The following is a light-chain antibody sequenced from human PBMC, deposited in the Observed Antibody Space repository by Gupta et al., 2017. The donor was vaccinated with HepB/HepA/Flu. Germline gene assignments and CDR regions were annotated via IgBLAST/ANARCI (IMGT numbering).Light chain of an antibody. CDR2: GAS. CDR3: QYYGSSPLT. V-gene: IGKV3-20*01. Sequence: VLTQSPGTLSLSPGERATLSCRASQSVSSSYLAWYQQQPGQAPRLLIFGASSRATGIPDRFSGSGSGTDFTLTISSLEPEDFAVYYCQYYGSSPLTFGGGTTVEIK. J-gene: IGKJ4*01. CDR1: QSVSSSY.